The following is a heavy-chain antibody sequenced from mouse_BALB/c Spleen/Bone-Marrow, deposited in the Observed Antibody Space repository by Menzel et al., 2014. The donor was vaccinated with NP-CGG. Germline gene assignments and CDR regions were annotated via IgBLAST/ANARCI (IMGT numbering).Heavy chain of an antibody. J-gene: IGHJ3*01. V-gene: IGHV14-3*02. CDR1: GFNIKDTY. CDR2: IDPANGNT. CDR3: ASYYRYDRRFAY. Sequence: VQLKEYGAELVKPGAAVKLSSTASGFNIKDTYMDWVKQRHEQGLEWIGRIDPANGNTKYDPKFQGKANIPAEPSSNTAYPQLSSLSSEDTAVYYCASYYRYDRRFAYWGQGTLVTVAA. D-gene: IGHD2-14*01.